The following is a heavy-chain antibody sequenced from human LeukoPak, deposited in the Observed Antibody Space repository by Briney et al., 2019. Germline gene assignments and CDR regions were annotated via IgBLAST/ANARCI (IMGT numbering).Heavy chain of an antibody. V-gene: IGHV3-53*01. Sequence: PGGTLRLSRAASGFTFSSYGMSWVRQAPGKGLEWVSVIYSGGSTYYADSVKGRFTISRDNSKNTLYLQMNSLRAEDTAVYYCARGYSSGWYPTDFDPWGQGTLVTVSS. CDR3: ARGYSSGWYPTDFDP. J-gene: IGHJ5*02. CDR2: IYSGGST. CDR1: GFTFSSYG. D-gene: IGHD6-19*01.